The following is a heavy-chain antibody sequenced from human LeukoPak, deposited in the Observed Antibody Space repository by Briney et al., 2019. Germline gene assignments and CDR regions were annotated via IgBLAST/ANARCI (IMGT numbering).Heavy chain of an antibody. J-gene: IGHJ3*02. CDR2: INAGNGNT. D-gene: IGHD3-9*01. V-gene: IGHV1-3*01. Sequence: ASVKVSCKASGYTFTSYAMHWVRQALGQRLEWMGWINAGNGNTKYSQKFQGRVTITRDTSASTAYMELSSLRSEDTAVYYCARDANYDILTGYYAFDIWGQGTMVTVSS. CDR3: ARDANYDILTGYYAFDI. CDR1: GYTFTSYA.